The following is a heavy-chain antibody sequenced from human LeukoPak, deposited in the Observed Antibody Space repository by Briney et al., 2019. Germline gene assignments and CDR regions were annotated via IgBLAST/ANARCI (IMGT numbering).Heavy chain of an antibody. Sequence: GGSLRLSCAASGFTFSDYWMNWVRKVPGKGLEWVANINQDGTVKYYMDSVKGRFTFSRDNGRHSLYLQMNSLRAEDTAVYYCARSRGDYERGYFDYWGQGTLVTVSS. CDR3: ARSRGDYERGYFDY. CDR2: INQDGTVK. CDR1: GFTFSDYW. D-gene: IGHD4-17*01. J-gene: IGHJ4*02. V-gene: IGHV3-7*01.